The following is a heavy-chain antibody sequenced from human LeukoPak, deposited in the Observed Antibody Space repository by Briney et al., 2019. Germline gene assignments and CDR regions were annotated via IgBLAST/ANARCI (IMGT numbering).Heavy chain of an antibody. D-gene: IGHD2-15*01. CDR1: GFSFSSYA. Sequence: PGGSLRLSCAVSGFSFSSYAMSWVRQAPGKGLEWVSGISGSGGTTFYADSVKGRFTISRDNSKNTLHLQLDSLRAKDKDKYYCGRGGGNYRLDHWGKGTLVTVSS. CDR3: GRGGGNYRLDH. CDR2: ISGSGGTT. V-gene: IGHV3-23*01. J-gene: IGHJ4*02.